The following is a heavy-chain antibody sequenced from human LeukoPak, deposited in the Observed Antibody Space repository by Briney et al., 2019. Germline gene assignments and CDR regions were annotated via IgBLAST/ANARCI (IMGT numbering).Heavy chain of an antibody. D-gene: IGHD4-23*01. CDR1: GGSFSSYY. CDR2: IYYSGST. V-gene: IGHV4-59*01. Sequence: SETLSLTCTVSGGSFSSYYWNWIRQPPGKGLEWIGYIYYSGSTNYNPSLKSRVTISVDTSKNQFSLKLSSVTAADTAVYYCARVQAYGGKGYFDYWGQGTLVTVSS. CDR3: ARVQAYGGKGYFDY. J-gene: IGHJ4*02.